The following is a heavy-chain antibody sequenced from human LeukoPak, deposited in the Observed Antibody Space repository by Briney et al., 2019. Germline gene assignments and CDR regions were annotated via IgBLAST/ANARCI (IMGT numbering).Heavy chain of an antibody. J-gene: IGHJ4*02. CDR2: IYYSGST. D-gene: IGHD3-10*01. CDR3: ARSALLWFGEDY. V-gene: IGHV4-59*12. CDR1: GGSISSYY. Sequence: SETLSLTCTVSGGSISSYYWSWIRQPPGKGLEWIGYIYYSGSTNYNPSLKSRVTISVDTSKNQFSLKLTSVTAADTAVYYCARSALLWFGEDYWGRGTLVTVSS.